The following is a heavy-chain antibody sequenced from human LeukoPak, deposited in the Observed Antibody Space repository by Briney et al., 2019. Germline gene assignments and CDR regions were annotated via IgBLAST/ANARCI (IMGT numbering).Heavy chain of an antibody. J-gene: IGHJ5*02. Sequence: ASVKVSCKASGCTLTGYYMHWVRQAPGQGLEWMGWINPNSGGTNYAQKFQGRVTMTRDTSISTAYMELSRLRSDDTAVYYCARQYYYGSGSYYKGKNWFDPWGQGTLVTVSS. CDR3: ARQYYYGSGSYYKGKNWFDP. D-gene: IGHD3-10*01. CDR1: GCTLTGYY. CDR2: INPNSGGT. V-gene: IGHV1-2*02.